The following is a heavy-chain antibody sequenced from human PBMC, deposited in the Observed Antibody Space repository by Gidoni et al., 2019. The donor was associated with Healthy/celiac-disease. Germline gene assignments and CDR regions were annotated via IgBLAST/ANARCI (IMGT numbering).Heavy chain of an antibody. D-gene: IGHD3-3*01. V-gene: IGHV4-59*01. J-gene: IGHJ3*02. CDR2: IYYSGST. Sequence: QVQLQESGPGLVQPSETRSLPCTVSGASTSSDSWGWLRPPPGKGLKWIGYIYYSGSTNYNPSLKGRVTISVDTSKNQFSLKLSSVTAADTAVYYCAREGGMVIYRTDRDAFDIWGQGTMVTVSS. CDR1: GASTSSDS. CDR3: AREGGMVIYRTDRDAFDI.